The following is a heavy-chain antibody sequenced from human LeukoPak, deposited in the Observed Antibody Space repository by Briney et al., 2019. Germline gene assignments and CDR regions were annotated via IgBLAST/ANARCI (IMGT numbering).Heavy chain of an antibody. CDR1: GGSISRYY. Sequence: SETLSLTCTVSGGSISRYYWSWIRQPPGKGLEWIGYIYYSGSTNYNPSLKSRVTISVDTSENQFSLKLSSVTAADTAVYYCARVYGSGRPFDPWGQGTLVTVSS. CDR3: ARVYGSGRPFDP. CDR2: IYYSGST. V-gene: IGHV4-59*08. D-gene: IGHD3-10*01. J-gene: IGHJ5*02.